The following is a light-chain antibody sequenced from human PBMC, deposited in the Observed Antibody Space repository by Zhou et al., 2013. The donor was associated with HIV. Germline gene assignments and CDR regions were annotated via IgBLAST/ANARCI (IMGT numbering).Light chain of an antibody. J-gene: IGKJ1*01. CDR2: GAF. CDR1: QSVGTN. V-gene: IGKV3-15*01. CDR3: QQYGGSPWT. Sequence: EIVMTQSPGTLSVSPGERATLSCRASQSVGTNLAWYQQKTGQAPRLLIYGAFSRATGIPARFSGSGSGTEFTLTISSLQSEDFAVYYCQQYGGSPWTFGQGTKVDIK.